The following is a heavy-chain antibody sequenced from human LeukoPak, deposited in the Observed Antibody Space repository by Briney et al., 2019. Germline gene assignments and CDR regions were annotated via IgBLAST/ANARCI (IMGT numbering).Heavy chain of an antibody. D-gene: IGHD3-22*01. CDR3: ARGIAYDSSGYYLQG. Sequence: ASVKVSCKASGYTFTGYYMHWVRQAPGQGLEWMGWINPNSGGTNYAQKFQGRVTMTRDTSISTAYMELSRLRSDDTAVYYCARGIAYDSSGYYLQGWGQGTLVTVSS. J-gene: IGHJ4*02. CDR2: INPNSGGT. CDR1: GYTFTGYY. V-gene: IGHV1-2*02.